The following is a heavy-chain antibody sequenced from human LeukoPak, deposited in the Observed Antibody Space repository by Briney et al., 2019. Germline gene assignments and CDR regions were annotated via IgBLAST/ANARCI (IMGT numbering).Heavy chain of an antibody. Sequence: GGSLRLSCAASGFTFSSFAMSWVRQAPGKGLEWVLGISNSGGDTQYADSVKGRFTISRDNPENTLYLQMNSLRAEDTAVYYCAKSRSYTVRDAFEIWGQGTKVTVSS. CDR1: GFTFSSFA. CDR2: ISNSGGDT. J-gene: IGHJ3*02. V-gene: IGHV3-23*01. D-gene: IGHD3-10*01. CDR3: AKSRSYTVRDAFEI.